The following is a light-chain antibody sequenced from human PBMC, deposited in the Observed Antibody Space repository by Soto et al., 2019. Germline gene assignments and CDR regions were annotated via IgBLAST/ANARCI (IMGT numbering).Light chain of an antibody. J-gene: IGKJ5*01. V-gene: IGKV3-11*01. Sequence: DIVLTQSPDTLSLSPGERVTLSCRASQSVSSYLAWYQQKPGQAPRLLIYDASNRATGIPARLSGSGSGTDFTLTISSLEPEDFAVYYCQQSSNWPSITFGQGTRRQIK. CDR1: QSVSSY. CDR3: QQSSNWPSIT. CDR2: DAS.